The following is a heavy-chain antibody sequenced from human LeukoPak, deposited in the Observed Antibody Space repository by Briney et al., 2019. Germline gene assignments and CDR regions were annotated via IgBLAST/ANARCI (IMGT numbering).Heavy chain of an antibody. CDR2: ISPVSSYT. D-gene: IGHD2/OR15-2a*01. V-gene: IGHV3-21*01. CDR1: GFSFNSYT. Sequence: GGSLRLSCLAPGFSFNSYTMNWVRGAPGKGLEWVSTISPVSSYTWYAESVKGRFTISRDNPKNSLYLQMDSLRAEDTAVYYCVRDVSRRIGMDVWGQGTTVTVSS. J-gene: IGHJ6*02. CDR3: VRDVSRRIGMDV.